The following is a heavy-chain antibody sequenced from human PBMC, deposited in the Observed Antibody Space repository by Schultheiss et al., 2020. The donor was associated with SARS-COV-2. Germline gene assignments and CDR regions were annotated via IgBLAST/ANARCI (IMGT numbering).Heavy chain of an antibody. CDR1: GFTFSSYA. Sequence: GGSLRLSCAASGFTFSSYAMHWVRQAPGKGLEWVAVISYDGSNKYYADSVKGRFTISRDNSKNTLYLQMNSLRAEDTAVYYCACSIFGVVISSRYYGMDVWSQGTTVTVSS. J-gene: IGHJ6*02. V-gene: IGHV3-30*04. D-gene: IGHD3-3*01. CDR2: ISYDGSNK. CDR3: ACSIFGVVISSRYYGMDV.